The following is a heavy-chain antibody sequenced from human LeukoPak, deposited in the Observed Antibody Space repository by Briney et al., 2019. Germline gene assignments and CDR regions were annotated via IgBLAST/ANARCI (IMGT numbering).Heavy chain of an antibody. Sequence: GGSLRLSCAASGFTFSSYAMSWVRQAPGKGLEWVSSISSSSSYIYYADSVKGRFTISRDNAKNSLYLQMNSLRAEDTAVYYCASADPGYSSSWYAGDIWGQGTMVTVSS. V-gene: IGHV3-21*01. CDR1: GFTFSSYA. D-gene: IGHD6-13*01. J-gene: IGHJ3*02. CDR3: ASADPGYSSSWYAGDI. CDR2: ISSSSSYI.